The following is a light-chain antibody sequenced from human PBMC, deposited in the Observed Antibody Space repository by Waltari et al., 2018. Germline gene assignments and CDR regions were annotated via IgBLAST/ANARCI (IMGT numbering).Light chain of an antibody. CDR3: LQVNSYPFT. V-gene: IGKV1-13*02. Sequence: AIQLNQSPFSLSPSVGDSVTITCRARQGIRSYLAWYQQKAGRAPKLLIYGVSTWANGVPARFSGSGFGTDFTLTISSLQPEDFATYYCLQVNSYPFTFGPGTTVDIK. CDR2: GVS. J-gene: IGKJ3*01. CDR1: QGIRSY.